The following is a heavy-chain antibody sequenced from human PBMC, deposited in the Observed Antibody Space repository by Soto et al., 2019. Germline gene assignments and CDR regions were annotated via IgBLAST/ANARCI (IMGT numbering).Heavy chain of an antibody. CDR3: ARVNRDRFDLSLAAPRFDY. CDR1: GGSFSGYY. V-gene: IGHV4-34*01. D-gene: IGHD2-15*01. J-gene: IGHJ4*02. Sequence: SETLSLTCAVYGGSFSGYYWSWIRQPPGKGLEWIGEINHSGSTNYNPSLKSRVTISVDTSKNQFSLKLSSVTAADTAVYYCARVNRDRFDLSLAAPRFDYWGQGTLVTVSS. CDR2: INHSGST.